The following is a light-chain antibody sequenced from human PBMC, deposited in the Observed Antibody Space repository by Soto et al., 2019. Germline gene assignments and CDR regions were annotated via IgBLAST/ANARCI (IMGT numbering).Light chain of an antibody. J-gene: IGKJ1*01. CDR3: QQYSDWPRT. Sequence: EIVLTQSPATLSVSQGERATLSCRASESVRTSLAWYQHKPGRSPSLLIYGASTRATGLPARFSGSGSGTEFTLTISSLQSEDFAVYYCQQYSDWPRTFGQGTKVDIK. V-gene: IGKV3-15*01. CDR2: GAS. CDR1: ESVRTS.